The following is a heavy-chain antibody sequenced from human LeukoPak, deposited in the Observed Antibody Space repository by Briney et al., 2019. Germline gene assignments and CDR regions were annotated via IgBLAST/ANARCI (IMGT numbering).Heavy chain of an antibody. D-gene: IGHD6-13*01. Sequence: ASVKVSCKASGYTFTSYDINWVRQATGQGLEWMGWMNPNSGNTGYAQKFQGRVTMTRNTSISTAYLQWSSLKASDTAMYYCARLPYSSSWSHFDYWGQGTLVTVSS. CDR3: ARLPYSSSWSHFDY. CDR2: MNPNSGNT. CDR1: GYTFTSYD. J-gene: IGHJ4*02. V-gene: IGHV1-8*01.